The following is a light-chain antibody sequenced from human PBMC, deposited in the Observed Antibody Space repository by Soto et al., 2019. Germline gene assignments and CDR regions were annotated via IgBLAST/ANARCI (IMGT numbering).Light chain of an antibody. V-gene: IGKV3-11*01. J-gene: IGKJ5*01. Sequence: ESVLTQSPATLTLSPGERATLSCRASQSVSSYLAWYQQKPGQAPRLLIYGAFNRATGIPARFSGSGSGTDFTLTISSLEPEDSAVYYCQQRNVWPPVTFGQGTRLEIK. CDR3: QQRNVWPPVT. CDR2: GAF. CDR1: QSVSSY.